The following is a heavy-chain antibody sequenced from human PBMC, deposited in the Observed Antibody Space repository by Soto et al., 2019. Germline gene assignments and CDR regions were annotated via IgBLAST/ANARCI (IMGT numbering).Heavy chain of an antibody. Sequence: GGSLRLSCVASGFIVSNNYMSWVRQAPGKGLEWVSVSYSGGSTDYADSVKGRFTISGDNSKNTLYLQMNSLRADDTAVYYCARARDGYNFLYEPTWGQGTLVTVSS. V-gene: IGHV3-53*01. CDR2: SYSGGST. J-gene: IGHJ4*02. CDR1: GFIVSNNY. D-gene: IGHD5-12*01. CDR3: ARARDGYNFLYEPT.